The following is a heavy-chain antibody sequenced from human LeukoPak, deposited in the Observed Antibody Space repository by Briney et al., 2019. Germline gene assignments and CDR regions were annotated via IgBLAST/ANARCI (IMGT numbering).Heavy chain of an antibody. Sequence: AETLSLTCTVAGGSISSYYWSWVRQPAGKGREWIGRIYTSGSTNYNPSRKRRVTISEKTSKNQYSLKLSSVTAADTAVYYCARAVRHLIAHNWFDPWGQGTLVTVSS. CDR2: IYTSGST. V-gene: IGHV4-4*07. CDR1: GGSISSYY. J-gene: IGHJ5*02. CDR3: ARAVRHLIAHNWFDP. D-gene: IGHD3-16*02.